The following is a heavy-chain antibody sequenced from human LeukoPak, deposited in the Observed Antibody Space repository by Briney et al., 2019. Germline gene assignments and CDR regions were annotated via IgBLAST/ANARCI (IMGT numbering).Heavy chain of an antibody. Sequence: SETLSLTCTVSGGSISSGGYYWSWIRQHPGKGLEWIGYIYYSGSTYYSPSLKSRVTISVDTSKNQFSLKLSSVTAADTAVYYCARDSPETLFDYWGQGTLVTVSS. CDR1: GGSISSGGYY. V-gene: IGHV4-31*03. CDR3: ARDSPETLFDY. J-gene: IGHJ4*02. CDR2: IYYSGST.